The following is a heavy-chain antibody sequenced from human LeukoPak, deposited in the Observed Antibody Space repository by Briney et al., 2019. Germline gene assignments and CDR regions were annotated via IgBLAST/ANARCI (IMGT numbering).Heavy chain of an antibody. Sequence: SQTLSLTCAVSGGSISGGGYSYNWIRQPPGKGLEWIGTIFNQGITYYSPSLKSRLTMSVDTSKNQFSLKLTSVTAADTAVYYCAKVAPRPHYFDSWGQGTLVTVSS. CDR2: IFNQGIT. CDR3: AKVAPRPHYFDS. CDR1: GGSISGGGYS. V-gene: IGHV4-30-2*03. D-gene: IGHD6-6*01. J-gene: IGHJ4*02.